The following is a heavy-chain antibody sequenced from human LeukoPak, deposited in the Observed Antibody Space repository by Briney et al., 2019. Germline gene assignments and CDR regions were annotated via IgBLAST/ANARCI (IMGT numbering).Heavy chain of an antibody. J-gene: IGHJ4*02. CDR1: GYTFSSYG. D-gene: IGHD3-9*01. V-gene: IGHV3-23*01. CDR3: AKARYYDILTGYYLPFAY. Sequence: GASVKVSCKASGYTFSSYGMSWVRQAPGKGLEWVSAISGSGGSTYYADSVKGRFTISRDNSKNTLYLQMNSLRAEDTAVYYCAKARYYDILTGYYLPFAYWGQGTLVTVSS. CDR2: ISGSGGST.